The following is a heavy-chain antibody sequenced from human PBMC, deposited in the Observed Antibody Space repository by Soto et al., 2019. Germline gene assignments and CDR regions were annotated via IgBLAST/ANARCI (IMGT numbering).Heavy chain of an antibody. Sequence: QVQLQESGPGLVTPSETLSLTCTVSGASITRDHWNWIRQPPGKGLEWIGEYSGSTNYNPSLKSRVTISVDTSKNQFSLKLSSGTAADTAVYFWATYTSGGGGRGYWGQGTLVTVSS. D-gene: IGHD6-19*01. J-gene: IGHJ4*02. CDR3: ATYTSGGGGRGY. CDR1: GASITRDH. CDR2: EYSGST. V-gene: IGHV4-59*08.